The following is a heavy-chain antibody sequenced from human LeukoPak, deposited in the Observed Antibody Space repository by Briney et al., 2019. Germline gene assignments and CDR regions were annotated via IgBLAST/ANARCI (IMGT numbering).Heavy chain of an antibody. CDR2: INPDSGGT. CDR3: ARGSGMVRGVITTYYYYYYMDV. CDR1: GYTFTGYY. D-gene: IGHD3-10*01. V-gene: IGHV1-2*02. J-gene: IGHJ6*03. Sequence: ASVKVSCKASGYTFTGYYMHWVRQAPGQGLEWMGWINPDSGGTNYAQKFQGRVTMTRDTSINTAYMELNRLRSEDTAVYYCARGSGMVRGVITTYYYYYYMDVWGKGTTVTVSS.